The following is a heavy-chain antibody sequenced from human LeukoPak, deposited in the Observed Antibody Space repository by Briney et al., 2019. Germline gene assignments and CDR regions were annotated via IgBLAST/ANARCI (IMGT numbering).Heavy chain of an antibody. CDR1: GYTFTSYY. D-gene: IGHD1-26*01. V-gene: IGHV1-46*01. J-gene: IGHJ2*01. Sequence: ASVEVSCKASGYTFTSYYMHWVRQAPGQGLECMGIINPSGGSTSYAQKLQGRVTMTRDTSTSTVYMELSSLRSERTAVYYCARTGGSYPDLLWYFDLWGRGTLVTVSS. CDR2: INPSGGST. CDR3: ARTGGSYPDLLWYFDL.